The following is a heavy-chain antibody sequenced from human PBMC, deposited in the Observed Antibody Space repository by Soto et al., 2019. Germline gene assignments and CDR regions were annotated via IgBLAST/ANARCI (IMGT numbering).Heavy chain of an antibody. J-gene: IGHJ4*02. CDR1: GYTFTRYG. CDR2: ISGYSGNT. CDR3: ARGGVLLWFGEPLDY. Sequence: QVQLVQSGAEVKKPGASVKVSCKASGYTFTRYGFTWVRQAPGQGLEWMGWISGYSGNTNYAQNLRGRVTMTTDTSTSTGYMELRSLRSDDTAVYYCARGGVLLWFGEPLDYWGQGTLVTVSS. D-gene: IGHD3-10*01. V-gene: IGHV1-18*01.